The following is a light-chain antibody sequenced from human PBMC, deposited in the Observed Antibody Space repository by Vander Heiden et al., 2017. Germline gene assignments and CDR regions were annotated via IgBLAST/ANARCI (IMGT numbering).Light chain of an antibody. J-gene: IGLJ2*01. Sequence: LTYPPSLSVSPGQTASITCSGDKLGDKYAYWYQQKPGQSPVLVIYQDSKRPSGIPERFSGSNSGNTATLTISGTHTMDEADYYCQAWDSFVVFGGGTKLTVL. CDR3: QAWDSFVV. CDR2: QDS. CDR1: KLGDKY. V-gene: IGLV3-1*01.